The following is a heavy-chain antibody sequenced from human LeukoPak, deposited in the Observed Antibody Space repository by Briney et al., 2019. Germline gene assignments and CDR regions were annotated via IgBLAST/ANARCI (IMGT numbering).Heavy chain of an antibody. CDR2: IYYSGST. J-gene: IGHJ4*02. Sequence: PSETLSLTCTVSGGSISSYYWSWIRQPPGKGLEWIGYIYYSGSTNYNPSLKSRVTISVDTSKKQFSLKLSSVTAADTAVYYCAGNYYGSGSYYSEGRYWGQGTLVTVSS. CDR1: GGSISSYY. D-gene: IGHD3-10*01. CDR3: AGNYYGSGSYYSEGRY. V-gene: IGHV4-59*08.